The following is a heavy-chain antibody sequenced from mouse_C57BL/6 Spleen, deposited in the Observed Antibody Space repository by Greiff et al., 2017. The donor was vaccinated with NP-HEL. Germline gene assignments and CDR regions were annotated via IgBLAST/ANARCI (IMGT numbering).Heavy chain of an antibody. J-gene: IGHJ2*01. V-gene: IGHV1-59*01. CDR3: ARDGGFDY. D-gene: IGHD2-3*01. Sequence: QVQLQQPGAELVRPGTSVKLSCKASGYTFTSYWMHWVKQRPGQGLEWIGVIDPSDSYTNYNQKFKGKATLTVDTSSSTAYMQRSRLTSEDSAVYYCARDGGFDYWGQGTTLTVSS. CDR2: IDPSDSYT. CDR1: GYTFTSYW.